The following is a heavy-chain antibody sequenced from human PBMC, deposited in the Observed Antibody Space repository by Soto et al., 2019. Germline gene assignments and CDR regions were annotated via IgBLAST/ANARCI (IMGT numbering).Heavy chain of an antibody. J-gene: IGHJ4*02. Sequence: GGSLRLSCAASGFTFSSYAMSWVRQAPGKGLEWFSGISGGGGSTYYADSVKGRFTISRDNSKNTLYLQMNSLRAEDTAVYYCAKSIRTYYNHLIDYWGQGTPVTVS. CDR1: GFTFSSYA. CDR2: ISGGGGST. D-gene: IGHD3-10*01. V-gene: IGHV3-23*01. CDR3: AKSIRTYYNHLIDY.